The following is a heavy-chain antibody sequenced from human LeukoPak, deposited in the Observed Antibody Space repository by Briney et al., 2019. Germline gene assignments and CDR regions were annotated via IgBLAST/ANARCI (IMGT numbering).Heavy chain of an antibody. CDR2: MNQDGSAK. CDR1: GFTFSDSW. CDR3: ATYTHWVAGDV. V-gene: IGHV3-7*01. Sequence: GGSLRLSCAASGFTFSDSWMSWVRQTPGKGLEWVANMNQDGSAKGYVDSVKGRFTISRDNARNYLYLQMSSLRPEDTAVYYCATYTHWVAGDVWGQGTTVTVSS. J-gene: IGHJ6*02. D-gene: IGHD3-16*01.